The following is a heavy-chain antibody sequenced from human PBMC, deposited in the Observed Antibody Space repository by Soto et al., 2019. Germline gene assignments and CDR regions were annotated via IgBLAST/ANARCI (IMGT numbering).Heavy chain of an antibody. CDR1: GFTFSDYY. V-gene: IGHV3-11*05. CDR3: ARDLDYAGLDF. D-gene: IGHD4-17*01. CDR2: ISSSGSYT. Sequence: QVQLVESGGGLVKPGGSLRLSCAASGFTFSDYYMSWIRQAPGKGLEWVSYISSSGSYTNYADSVKGRFTISRDNAKNSLFLQVNSLRAEDTAVYYCARDLDYAGLDFWGQGTLVTVSS. J-gene: IGHJ4*02.